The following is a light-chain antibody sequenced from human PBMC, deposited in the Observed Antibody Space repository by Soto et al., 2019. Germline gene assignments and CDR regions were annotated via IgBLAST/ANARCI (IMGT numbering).Light chain of an antibody. CDR1: QSLTTTY. CDR2: DAS. Sequence: EIVLTQSPGTLSLSPGERATLSCRASQSLTTTYLAWYQQKPGQAPRLLIYDASSRATGIPDRFSGSGSGTDFTLTISRXXPEXXXXXXXXXXXXXXXXYXXGQGTKLEIK. V-gene: IGKV3-20*01. CDR3: XXXXXXXXXYX. J-gene: IGKJ2*01.